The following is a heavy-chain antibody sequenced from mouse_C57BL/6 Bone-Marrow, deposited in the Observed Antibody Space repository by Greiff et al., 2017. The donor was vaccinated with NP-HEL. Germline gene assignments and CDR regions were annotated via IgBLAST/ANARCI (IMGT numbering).Heavy chain of an antibody. CDR2: INPNYGTT. CDR1: GYSFTDYN. D-gene: IGHD1-1*01. J-gene: IGHJ3*01. Sequence: EVKLMESGPELVKPGASVKISCKASGYSFTDYNMNWVKQSNGKSLEWIGVINPNYGTTSYNQKFKGKATLTVDQSYSTAYMQLNSLTSEDSAVYYCARGYYGSSSFAYWGQGTLVTVSA. V-gene: IGHV1-39*01. CDR3: ARGYYGSSSFAY.